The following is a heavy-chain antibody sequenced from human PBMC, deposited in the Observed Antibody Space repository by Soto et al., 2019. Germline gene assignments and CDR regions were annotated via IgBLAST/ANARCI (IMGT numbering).Heavy chain of an antibody. CDR2: IIPIFGTA. CDR3: ARGGRFASTIRTTYYYGMDV. CDR1: GGTFSSYA. J-gene: IGHJ6*02. V-gene: IGHV1-69*12. Sequence: QVQLVQSGAEVKKPGSSVKVSCKASGGTFSSYAISWVRQAPGQGLEWMGGIIPIFGTANYAQKFQGRVTITADEATSTAYMELSSLRSEDTAVYYCARGGRFASTIRTTYYYGMDVWGQGTTVTVSS. D-gene: IGHD1-1*01.